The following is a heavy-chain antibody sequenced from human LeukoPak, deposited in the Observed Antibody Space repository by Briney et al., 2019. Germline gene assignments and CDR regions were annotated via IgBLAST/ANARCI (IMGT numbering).Heavy chain of an antibody. CDR1: GLSFRNYA. CDR3: VKGCSYYDSSDTFYY. D-gene: IGHD3-22*01. CDR2: ISSNGDST. V-gene: IGHV3-64D*06. Sequence: GGSLRLSCSASGLSFRNYAMHGVGQAPGKGLEYVSAISSNGDSTYYADSVKGRFTISRDNSKNTLYLQMSSLRAEDTAVYYCVKGCSYYDSSDTFYYWGQVTLVTVSS. J-gene: IGHJ4*02.